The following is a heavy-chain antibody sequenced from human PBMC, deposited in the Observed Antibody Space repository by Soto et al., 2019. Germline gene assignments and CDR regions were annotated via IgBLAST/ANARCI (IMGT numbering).Heavy chain of an antibody. D-gene: IGHD6-19*01. CDR1: GFTFTSYG. Sequence: QVQLVQSGAEVQKPGASVKVSCKASGFTFTSYGFYWVRQAPGQGLEWMGWISAYNGNTNYAQKLQGRVTMTTDTSTSTAYMELRSLTSDDTAVYYCARAAYCSGWPWDPPDYWGQGTLVTVSS. CDR2: ISAYNGNT. CDR3: ARAAYCSGWPWDPPDY. J-gene: IGHJ4*02. V-gene: IGHV1-18*01.